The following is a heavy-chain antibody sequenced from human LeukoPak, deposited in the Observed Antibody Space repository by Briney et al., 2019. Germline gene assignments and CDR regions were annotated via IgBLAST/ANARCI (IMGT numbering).Heavy chain of an antibody. CDR3: TRVGYIDEGIDY. D-gene: IGHD5-24*01. CDR2: IKQDGSKK. J-gene: IGHJ4*02. V-gene: IGHV3-7*04. CDR1: GFPLSSYW. Sequence: GGSLRLSCVASGFPLSSYWMTWVRQAPGKGVEWVANIKQDGSKKSYVDSVKGRFTISRDNAKNSLYLQMNSLRAEDTAIYYCTRVGYIDEGIDYWGQGTLVTVSS.